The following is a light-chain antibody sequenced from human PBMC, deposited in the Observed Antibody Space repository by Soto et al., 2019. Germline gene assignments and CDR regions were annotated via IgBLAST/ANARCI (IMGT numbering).Light chain of an antibody. J-gene: IGKJ1*01. CDR3: QHSGDFRWT. V-gene: IGKV3-20*01. CDR1: QSVNKAY. Sequence: MALRQSPQSLVFSTREIATRFCCASQSVNKAYLVWYQVKPGQAPRRLIYGASSRATGIPARFSGRGFGTDFTLTISRLEPEDFAVYYCQHSGDFRWTFGQGTKVDIK. CDR2: GAS.